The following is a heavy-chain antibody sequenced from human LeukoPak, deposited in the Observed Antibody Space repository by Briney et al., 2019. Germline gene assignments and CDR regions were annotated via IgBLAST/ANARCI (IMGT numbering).Heavy chain of an antibody. CDR3: ARDAMRGGDFDY. Sequence: PGGSLRLSCAASGFTFSRYYMGWVRQAPGKGLEWVANIKEDGSEKYFVDSVKGRFTISRDNAKNSMHLQMNSLRVEDTAVYYCARDAMRGGDFDYWGQGTLVTVSS. CDR1: GFTFSRYY. V-gene: IGHV3-7*01. J-gene: IGHJ4*02. D-gene: IGHD3-16*01. CDR2: IKEDGSEK.